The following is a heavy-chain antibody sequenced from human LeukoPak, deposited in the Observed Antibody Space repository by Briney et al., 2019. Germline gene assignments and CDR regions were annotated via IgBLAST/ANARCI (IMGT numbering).Heavy chain of an antibody. CDR1: GGSISSYY. J-gene: IGHJ1*01. CDR3: ARTDSGSAIEH. Sequence: KPSETLSLTCTVSGGSISSYYWSWIRQPPGRRLEGIGYIYYSGSTNYNPSLKSRVTISVNSSKNQFSLKFDCVTAADTAVYYCARTDSGSAIEHWGQGTLVTVSS. V-gene: IGHV4-59*01. D-gene: IGHD1-26*01. CDR2: IYYSGST.